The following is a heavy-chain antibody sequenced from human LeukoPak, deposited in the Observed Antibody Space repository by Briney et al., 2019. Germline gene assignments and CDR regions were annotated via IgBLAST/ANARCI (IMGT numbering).Heavy chain of an antibody. Sequence: SETLSLTCTVSGGSISSSSYYWGWIRQPPGKGLEWIGSIYYSGSTYYNPSLKSRVTISVDTSKNQFSLKLSSVTAADTAVYYCARLPTGYYDSSGYYPDYWGQGTLVTVSS. CDR2: IYYSGST. J-gene: IGHJ4*02. D-gene: IGHD3-22*01. V-gene: IGHV4-39*07. CDR3: ARLPTGYYDSSGYYPDY. CDR1: GGSISSSSYY.